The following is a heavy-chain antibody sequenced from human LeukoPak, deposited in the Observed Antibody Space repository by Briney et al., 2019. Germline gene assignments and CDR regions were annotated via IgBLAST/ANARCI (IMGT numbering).Heavy chain of an antibody. J-gene: IGHJ4*02. V-gene: IGHV3-33*01. D-gene: IGHD3-10*01. CDR2: IWYDGSKK. CDR1: EFTFSSYG. Sequence: PGGSLRLSCAASEFTFSSYGMHWVRQAPGKGLEWVAVIWYDGSKKYYADSVKGRFAISRDNSKNTLYLQMNSLRAEDTAVYYCARGFDGSGSSADGYWGQGTLVTVSS. CDR3: ARGFDGSGSSADGY.